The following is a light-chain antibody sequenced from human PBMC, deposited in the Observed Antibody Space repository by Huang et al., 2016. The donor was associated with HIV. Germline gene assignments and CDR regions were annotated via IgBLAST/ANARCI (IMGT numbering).Light chain of an antibody. J-gene: IGKJ2*01. Sequence: DIQMTQSPSSLSASVGDRVTITCRASQNIGSDLVWYQHKPGTDPNLLIYTASSLQSGVPSRFSGSGSGTDFSLTISSLQPEDFATYYCQQSYGAPYTFGQGTKVDIK. CDR3: QQSYGAPYT. CDR2: TAS. CDR1: QNIGSD. V-gene: IGKV1-39*01.